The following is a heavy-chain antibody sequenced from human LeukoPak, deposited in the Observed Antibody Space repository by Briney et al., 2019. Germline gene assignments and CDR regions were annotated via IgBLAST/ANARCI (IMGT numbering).Heavy chain of an antibody. CDR1: GCSISSSSYY. D-gene: IGHD4/OR15-4a*01. CDR2: IYYSGSN. CDR3: ARLYPYGALDY. V-gene: IGHV4-39*01. J-gene: IGHJ4*02. Sequence: SDTLSVPCTVSGCSISSSSYYWGWLRPPPGQGLEWIGSIYYSGSNYYNPSHKSRVTISGHAPKNQFPEKLSSVTAADTAVYYCARLYPYGALDYWGQGNLVTVSS.